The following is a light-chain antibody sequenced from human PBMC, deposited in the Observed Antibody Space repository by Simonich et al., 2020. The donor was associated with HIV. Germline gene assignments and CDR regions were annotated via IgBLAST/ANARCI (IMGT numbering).Light chain of an antibody. V-gene: IGKV3D-20*01. CDR2: DKP. J-gene: IGKJ1*01. CDR3: QQYGSSAWT. Sequence: EMVLTQSPGTLSLYPGERATLSRRASESVNSKDLAWYQQKPGLAPRLLIYDKPSRATGIPDRFSGSGSGTDFTRSISRLEPEDFAVYYCQQYGSSAWTFGQGTKVEIK. CDR1: ESVNSKD.